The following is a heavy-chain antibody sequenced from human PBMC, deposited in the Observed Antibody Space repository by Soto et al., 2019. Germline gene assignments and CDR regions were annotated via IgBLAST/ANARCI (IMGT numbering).Heavy chain of an antibody. CDR1: GFRFWTYS. J-gene: IGHJ4*02. Sequence: EMKLLESGGGLVQPGGSLRLSCAASGFRFWTYSMSWVRQAPRKGLEWVSGISGSGAATYYTESVKGRFTVSRDNSKDTLFLQMNSLRVEDTAVYYCARDLGGLRFWGLDYWGQGTLVAVSS. CDR2: ISGSGAAT. CDR3: ARDLGGLRFWGLDY. D-gene: IGHD3-16*01. V-gene: IGHV3-23*01.